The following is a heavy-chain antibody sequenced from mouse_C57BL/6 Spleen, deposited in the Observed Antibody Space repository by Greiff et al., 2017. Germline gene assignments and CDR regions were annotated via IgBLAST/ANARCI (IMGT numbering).Heavy chain of an antibody. D-gene: IGHD1-1*02. V-gene: IGHV1-9*01. CDR1: GYTFTGYW. J-gene: IGHJ3*01. CDR2: ILPGSGST. CDR3: ARKGVGSPFAC. Sequence: VQLQQSGAELMKPGASVKLSCKATGYTFTGYWIEWVKQRPGHGLEWIGEILPGSGSTNYTEKFKGKATFTADTSSNTAYMQLSSLRTEDSAIYYCARKGVGSPFACWGQGTLVTVAA.